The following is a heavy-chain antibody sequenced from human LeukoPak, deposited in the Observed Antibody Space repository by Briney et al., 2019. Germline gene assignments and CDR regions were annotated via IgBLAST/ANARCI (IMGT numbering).Heavy chain of an antibody. D-gene: IGHD3-22*01. V-gene: IGHV4-31*03. CDR3: ARAMIVVVSTPDAFVI. CDR2: IYYSGST. CDR1: GGSISSGGYY. J-gene: IGHJ3*02. Sequence: SETLSLTRTVSGGSISSGGYYWSWIRQHPGRGLEWIGYIYYSGSTYYNPSLKSRVTISVDTSKNQFSLKLSSVTAADTAVYYCARAMIVVVSTPDAFVIWGQGTMVTVSS.